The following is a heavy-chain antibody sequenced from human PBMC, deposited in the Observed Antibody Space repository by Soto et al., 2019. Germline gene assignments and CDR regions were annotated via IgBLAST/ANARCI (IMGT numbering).Heavy chain of an antibody. V-gene: IGHV4-39*01. D-gene: IGHD5-18*01. CDR2: IYYSGST. Sequence: SETLALTCTVSGCSISSSSCYWGWTRQPPGKGLEWIGSIYYSGSTYYNPSLKSRVTISVDTAKNQFSLKLSSVTAADTAVYYCARLYAGYSYAVPWGQGTLVTVYS. J-gene: IGHJ5*02. CDR1: GCSISSSSCY. CDR3: ARLYAGYSYAVP.